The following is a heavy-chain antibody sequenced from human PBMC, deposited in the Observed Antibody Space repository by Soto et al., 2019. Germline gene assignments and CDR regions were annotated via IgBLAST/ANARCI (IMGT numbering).Heavy chain of an antibody. D-gene: IGHD3-22*01. V-gene: IGHV3-30*03. CDR3: ATGWEDYYDSSGSLFDY. Sequence: QVQLVESGGGVVQPGRSLRLSCAASGFTFSSYGMHWVRQAPGKGLEWVAVISYDGSNKYYADSVKGRFTISRDNSKNTLYLQMNSLRAEDTAVYYCATGWEDYYDSSGSLFDYWGQGTLVTVSS. CDR2: ISYDGSNK. J-gene: IGHJ4*02. CDR1: GFTFSSYG.